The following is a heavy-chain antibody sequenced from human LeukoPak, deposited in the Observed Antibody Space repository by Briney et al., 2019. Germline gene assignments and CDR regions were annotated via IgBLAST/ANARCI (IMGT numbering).Heavy chain of an antibody. J-gene: IGHJ4*02. V-gene: IGHV1-69*13. CDR1: GGTFSSYA. D-gene: IGHD6-13*01. Sequence: ASLKFSCKASGGTFSSYAISWVRQAPGQGLEWMGGIIPIFGTANYAQKFQGRVTITADESTSTAYMELSSLRSEDTAVYYCARGGYSSSWYYFDYWGQGTLVTVSS. CDR3: ARGGYSSSWYYFDY. CDR2: IIPIFGTA.